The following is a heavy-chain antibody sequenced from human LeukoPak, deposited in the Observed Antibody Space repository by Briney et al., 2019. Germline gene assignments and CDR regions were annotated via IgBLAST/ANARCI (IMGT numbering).Heavy chain of an antibody. CDR3: ARGGPAAGRFDY. D-gene: IGHD6-13*01. J-gene: IGHJ4*02. Sequence: PGGSLRLSCAASGFTFSSYAMHWVRQAPGKGLEYVSAISSNGGSTYYANSVKGRFTISRDNSKNTPYLQMNSLRAEDTAVYYCARGGPAAGRFDYWGQGTLVTVSS. CDR1: GFTFSSYA. CDR2: ISSNGGST. V-gene: IGHV3-64*01.